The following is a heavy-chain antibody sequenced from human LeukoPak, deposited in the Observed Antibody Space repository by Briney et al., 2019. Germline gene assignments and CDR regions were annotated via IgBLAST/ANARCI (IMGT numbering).Heavy chain of an antibody. V-gene: IGHV1-69*05. CDR2: IIPIFGTA. J-gene: IGHJ4*02. CDR3: ARGFTYYYDSSGYFDY. D-gene: IGHD3-22*01. CDR1: GGTVSSYA. Sequence: SVKVSCKASGGTVSSYAISWVRQAPGQGLEWMGGIIPIFGTANYAQKFQGRVTITTDESTSTAYMELSSLRSEDTAVYYCARGFTYYYDSSGYFDYWGQGTLVTVSS.